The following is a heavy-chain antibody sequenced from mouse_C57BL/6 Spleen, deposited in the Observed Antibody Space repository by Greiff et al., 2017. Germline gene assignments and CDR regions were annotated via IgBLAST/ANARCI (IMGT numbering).Heavy chain of an antibody. CDR1: GYAFSSSW. Sequence: VQVVESGPELVKPGASVKISCKASGYAFSSSWMNWVKQRPGKGLEWIGRIYPGDGDTNYNGKFKGKATLTADKSSSTAYMQLSSLTSEDSAVYFCARYYFDYWGQGTTLTVSS. CDR3: ARYYFDY. J-gene: IGHJ2*01. V-gene: IGHV1-82*01. CDR2: IYPGDGDT.